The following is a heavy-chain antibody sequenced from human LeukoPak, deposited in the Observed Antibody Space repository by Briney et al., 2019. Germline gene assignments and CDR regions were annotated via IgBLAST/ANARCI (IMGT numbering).Heavy chain of an antibody. V-gene: IGHV4-59*01. J-gene: IGHJ6*03. CDR3: ARITDIKTLYYYYNMDV. CDR1: GGSISSYY. D-gene: IGHD3-9*01. Sequence: PSETLSLTCTASGGSISSYYWSWIRQPPGKGLEWIGYIYYSGSTNYNPSLKSRVTISVDTSKNQFSLKLSSVTAADTAVYYCARITDIKTLYYYYNMDVWGKGTTVTVSS. CDR2: IYYSGST.